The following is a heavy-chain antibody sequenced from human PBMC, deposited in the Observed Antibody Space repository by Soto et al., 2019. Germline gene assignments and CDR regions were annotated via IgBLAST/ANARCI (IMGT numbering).Heavy chain of an antibody. V-gene: IGHV3-48*01. D-gene: IGHD5-12*01. CDR3: ARGRWLRY. Sequence: GSLRLSCAASGFTFSSYSMNWVRQAPGKGLEWVSYISSSSSTIYYADSVKGRFTISRDNAKNSLYLQMNSLRAEDTAVYYCARGRWLRYWGQGTLVTVSS. J-gene: IGHJ4*02. CDR1: GFTFSSYS. CDR2: ISSSSSTI.